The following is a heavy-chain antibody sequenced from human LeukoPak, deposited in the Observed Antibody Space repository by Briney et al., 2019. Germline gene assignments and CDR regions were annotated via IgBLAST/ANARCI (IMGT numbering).Heavy chain of an antibody. CDR2: IYTSGST. CDR1: GGSFSGYY. V-gene: IGHV4-4*07. J-gene: IGHJ4*02. Sequence: SETLSLTCAVYGGSFSGYYWSWIRQPAGKGLEWIGRIYTSGSTNYNPSLKSRVTISVDTSKNQFSLKLSSVTAADTAVYYCAREGDVDTAMVTYFDYWGQGTLVTVSS. D-gene: IGHD5-18*01. CDR3: AREGDVDTAMVTYFDY.